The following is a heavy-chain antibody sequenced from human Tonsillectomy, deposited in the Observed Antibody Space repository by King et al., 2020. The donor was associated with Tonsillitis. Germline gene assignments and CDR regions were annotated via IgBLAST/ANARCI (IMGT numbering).Heavy chain of an antibody. Sequence: VQLVESGGGLVQPGGSLRPSCAASGFAFSSYVLHWVRRAPGKGPEWVSAIGTGGDTYYADSVMGRFTISRDNAKKSLYLQMNSLIAEDMAVYYCARVFIVVVTAIDYWGQGTLVTVSS. CDR1: GFAFSSYV. CDR2: IGTGGDT. V-gene: IGHV3-47*02. D-gene: IGHD2-21*02. CDR3: ARVFIVVVTAIDY. J-gene: IGHJ4*02.